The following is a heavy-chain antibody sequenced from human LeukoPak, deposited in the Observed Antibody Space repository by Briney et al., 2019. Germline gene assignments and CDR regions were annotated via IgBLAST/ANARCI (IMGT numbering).Heavy chain of an antibody. J-gene: IGHJ4*02. Sequence: GGSLRLSCAASAFTFNSFAMHWVRLAPGKGLEWVAAISYDGENEFYADSVRGRFTISRDNSENTLHLQLDSLRAEDTAVFYCARARCSSTVCPPDYWGQGTLVTVSS. CDR2: ISYDGENE. CDR1: AFTFNSFA. D-gene: IGHD2-2*01. CDR3: ARARCSSTVCPPDY. V-gene: IGHV3-30*08.